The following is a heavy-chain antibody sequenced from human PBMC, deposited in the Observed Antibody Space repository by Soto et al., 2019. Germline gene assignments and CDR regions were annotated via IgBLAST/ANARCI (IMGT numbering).Heavy chain of an antibody. CDR2: INSDGSST. CDR3: ARGHDFWSGYKRSNSMDV. J-gene: IGHJ6*03. Sequence: PGGSLRLSCAASGFTFSSYWMHWVRQAPGKGLVWVSRINSDGSSTSYADSVKGRFTISRDNAKNTLYLQMNSLRAEDTAVYYCARGHDFWSGYKRSNSMDVWRKGTTVTVSS. V-gene: IGHV3-74*01. D-gene: IGHD3-3*01. CDR1: GFTFSSYW.